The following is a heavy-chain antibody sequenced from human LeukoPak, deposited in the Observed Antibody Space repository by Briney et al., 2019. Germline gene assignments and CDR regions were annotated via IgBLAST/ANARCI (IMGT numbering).Heavy chain of an antibody. V-gene: IGHV3-30*02. CDR2: IQYDGSKK. CDR1: GFTFSSYG. Sequence: LPGGSLRLSCAASGFTFSSYGMHWVRQAPGKGLEWVTFIQYDGSKKYYADSVKGRFTISRGNSKNTLYLEMNSLRAEDTAVYYCAKDIGSYYDYWGQGTLVTVSS. CDR3: AKDIGSYYDY. J-gene: IGHJ4*02. D-gene: IGHD3-10*01.